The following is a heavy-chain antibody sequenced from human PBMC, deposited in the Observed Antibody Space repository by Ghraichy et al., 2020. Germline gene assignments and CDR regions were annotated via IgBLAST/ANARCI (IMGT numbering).Heavy chain of an antibody. V-gene: IGHV1-18*01. J-gene: IGHJ4*02. CDR1: GYTFSSFG. Sequence: ASVKVSCKSSGYTFSSFGFSWVRQAPGQRLEWMGWISYTGNTNYAQNFQGRVTMTTDTSTTTAYMELRSLRSDDTAVYFCARVVGALSDYWGQGTLVTVSS. CDR3: ARVVGALSDY. D-gene: IGHD3-3*01. CDR2: ISYTGNT.